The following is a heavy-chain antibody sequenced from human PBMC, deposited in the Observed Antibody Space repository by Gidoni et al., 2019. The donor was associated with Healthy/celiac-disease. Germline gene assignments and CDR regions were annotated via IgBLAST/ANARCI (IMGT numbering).Heavy chain of an antibody. D-gene: IGHD5-18*01. J-gene: IGHJ3*02. CDR2: IKQDGSEK. V-gene: IGHV3-7*04. CDR3: ARDGYSYGYPFSAFDI. Sequence: EVQLVESGGGLVQPGGSLRLSGAASGFTFCTYWMSWVRQAAGKGLEWVANIKQDGSEKYYVDSVKGRFTISRDNAKNSLYLQMNSLRAEDTAVYYCARDGYSYGYPFSAFDIWGQGTMVTVSS. CDR1: GFTFCTYW.